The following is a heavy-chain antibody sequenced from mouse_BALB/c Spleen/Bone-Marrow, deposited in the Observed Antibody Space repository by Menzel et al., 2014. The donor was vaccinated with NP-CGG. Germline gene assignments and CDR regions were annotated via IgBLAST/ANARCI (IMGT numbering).Heavy chain of an antibody. CDR2: INPYNGDT. CDR3: ARSGYYGSSYFDY. D-gene: IGHD1-1*01. Sequence: VQLQQSGPELVKPGASVKISCKASGYSFTGYFMNWVMQSHGKSLEWIGRINPYNGDTFYNQKFKGKATLTVDKSSSTAHMELRSLASEDSAVYYCARSGYYGSSYFDYWGQGTLSQSPQ. CDR1: GYSFTGYF. V-gene: IGHV1-20*02. J-gene: IGHJ2*01.